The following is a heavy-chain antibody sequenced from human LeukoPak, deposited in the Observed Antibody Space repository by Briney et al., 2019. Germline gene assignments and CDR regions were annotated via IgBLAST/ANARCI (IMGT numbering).Heavy chain of an antibody. D-gene: IGHD3-10*01. J-gene: IGHJ6*03. CDR3: ARGSNYYGSGSAYYYYIDV. CDR1: RGSLNNSY. Sequence: SETLSLTCTFSRGSLNNSYWRWIRQPAGKGLEWIGRTHASENANYNPSLKSRVTMSVDTSKNQFSLKLSSVTAADTAAYYCARGSNYYGSGSAYYYYIDVWGKGTTVTVSS. CDR2: THASENA. V-gene: IGHV4-4*07.